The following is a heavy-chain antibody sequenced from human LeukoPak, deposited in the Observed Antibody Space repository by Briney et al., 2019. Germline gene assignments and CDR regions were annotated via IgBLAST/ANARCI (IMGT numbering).Heavy chain of an antibody. D-gene: IGHD2-15*01. CDR3: AGRYCSGGSCYFDY. Sequence: GGSVRLSCAASGFTFSDYYMSWIRQAPGKGLEWVSYISSSSSYTNYADSVKGRFTISRDNAKNSLYLQMNSLRAEDTAVYYCAGRYCSGGSCYFDYWGQGTLVTVSS. V-gene: IGHV3-11*06. J-gene: IGHJ4*02. CDR2: ISSSSSYT. CDR1: GFTFSDYY.